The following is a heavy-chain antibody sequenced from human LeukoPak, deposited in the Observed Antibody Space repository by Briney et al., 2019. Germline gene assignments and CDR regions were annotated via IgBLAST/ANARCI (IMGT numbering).Heavy chain of an antibody. V-gene: IGHV4-61*01. Sequence: SETLSLTCTVSGGSISSGTYYWSWIRQPPGKGLEWIGYIFYSGSTNYNPSLKSRVTISVDTSKNQFSLKLNSVTAADTTVYYCARGGQLSDAFDIWGQGTMVTASS. CDR1: GGSISSGTYY. CDR2: IFYSGST. D-gene: IGHD6-6*01. CDR3: ARGGQLSDAFDI. J-gene: IGHJ3*02.